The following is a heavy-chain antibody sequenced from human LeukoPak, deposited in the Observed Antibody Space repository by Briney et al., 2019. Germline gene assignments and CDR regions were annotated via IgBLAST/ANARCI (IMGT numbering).Heavy chain of an antibody. CDR2: ISAYNGDT. CDR3: ATSRIVGAVYDY. D-gene: IGHD1-26*01. CDR1: GYTFTSYG. V-gene: IGHV1-18*01. J-gene: IGHJ4*02. Sequence: GASVKVSCKASGYTFTSYGISWVRQAPGQGLEWMGWISAYNGDTNYAQNLQGRVTMTTDTSTSTAYMELRSLRSDDTAVYYCATSRIVGAVYDYWGQGTLVTVSS.